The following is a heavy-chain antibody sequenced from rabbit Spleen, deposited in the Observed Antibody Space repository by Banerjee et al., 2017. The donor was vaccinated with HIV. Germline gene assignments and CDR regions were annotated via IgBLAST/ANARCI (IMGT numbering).Heavy chain of an antibody. V-gene: IGHV1S45*01. Sequence: QEQLEESGGGLVKPQGSLTLTCKASGFPFTNKAVMCWVRQTPGKGLEWIACINVVTGKPVYASWAKGRSTFSKTSSTTVTLQMTSLTVADTATYFCARGDSYGYGGYDYVRLGFGLWGPGTLVTVS. D-gene: IGHD6-1*01. CDR2: INVVTGKP. CDR3: ARGDSYGYGGYDYVRLGFGL. J-gene: IGHJ6*01. CDR1: GFPFTNKAV.